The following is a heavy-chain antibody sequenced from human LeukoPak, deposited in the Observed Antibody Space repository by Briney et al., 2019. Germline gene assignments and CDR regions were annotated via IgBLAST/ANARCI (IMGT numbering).Heavy chain of an antibody. J-gene: IGHJ3*02. CDR3: ARYIVGATIRSFDI. CDR1: GYTFTSYD. CDR2: MNPNSGNT. V-gene: IGHV1-8*01. D-gene: IGHD1-26*01. Sequence: ASVKVSCKASGYTFTSYDISWVRQATGQGLEWMGWMNPNSGNTGYAQKFQGRVTMTRNTSISTAYMELSSLRSADTAVYYCARYIVGATIRSFDIWGQGTMVTVSS.